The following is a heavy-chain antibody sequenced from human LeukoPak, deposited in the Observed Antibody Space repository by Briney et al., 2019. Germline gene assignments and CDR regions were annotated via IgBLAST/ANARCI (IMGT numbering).Heavy chain of an antibody. CDR2: INPNSGDT. V-gene: IGHV1-2*02. CDR1: GYILSGYY. CDR3: ARDPSAGGAAAGNWYFDL. D-gene: IGHD6-13*01. J-gene: IGHJ2*01. Sequence: ASVKVSCKASGYILSGYYMRWVRQAPGQGLEWMGRINPNSGDTNYAQKFQGRVTMTRDTSISTVYMELSRLRSDDTAVYYCARDPSAGGAAAGNWYFDLWGRGTLVTVSS.